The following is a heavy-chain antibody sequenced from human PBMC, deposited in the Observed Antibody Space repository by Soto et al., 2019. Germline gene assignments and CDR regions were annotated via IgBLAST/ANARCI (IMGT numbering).Heavy chain of an antibody. CDR2: ISGSGGST. Sequence: GGSLRLSCAASGFTFSSYAMSRVRQAPGKGLEWVSAISGSGGSTYYADSVKGRFTISRDNSKNTLYLQMNSLRAEDTAVYYCAKGVASGNDAFDIWGQGTMVTVSS. D-gene: IGHD3-3*01. J-gene: IGHJ3*02. CDR1: GFTFSSYA. CDR3: AKGVASGNDAFDI. V-gene: IGHV3-23*01.